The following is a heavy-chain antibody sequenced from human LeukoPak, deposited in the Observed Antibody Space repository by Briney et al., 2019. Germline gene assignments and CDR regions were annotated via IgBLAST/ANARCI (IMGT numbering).Heavy chain of an antibody. V-gene: IGHV3-48*03. Sequence: GGSLRLSCAASGFTFRSYEMNWVRRARGKGLEGVSYMSSSGSTIYYADSVKGRFTISRDNAKNSLYLQMNSLRAEDTAVYYCAELGITMIGGVWGKGTTVTISS. J-gene: IGHJ6*04. CDR2: MSSSGSTI. CDR3: AELGITMIGGV. D-gene: IGHD3-10*02. CDR1: GFTFRSYE.